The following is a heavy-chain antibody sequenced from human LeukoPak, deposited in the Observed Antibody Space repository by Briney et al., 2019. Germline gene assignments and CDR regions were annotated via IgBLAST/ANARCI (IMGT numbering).Heavy chain of an antibody. V-gene: IGHV1-24*01. CDR3: ATDRPIYNWSYKTEYYFDY. CDR1: GYTLTELS. CDR2: FDPEDGET. D-gene: IGHD1-7*01. Sequence: GASVKVSCKVSGYTLTELSMHWVRQAPGKGLEWMGGFDPEDGETIYAQKFQGRVTMTEDTSTDTAYMELSSLRSEDTAVYYCATDRPIYNWSYKTEYYFDYWGQGTLVTVSS. J-gene: IGHJ4*02.